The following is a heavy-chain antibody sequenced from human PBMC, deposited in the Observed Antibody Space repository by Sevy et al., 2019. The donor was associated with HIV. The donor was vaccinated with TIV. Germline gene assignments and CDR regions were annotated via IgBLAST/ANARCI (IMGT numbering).Heavy chain of an antibody. CDR2: INGGGGGT. D-gene: IGHD1-26*01. Sequence: GGSLRLSCAASGFPFSSYAMSWVRQAPGKGLEWVSVINGGGGGTYYAASVKGRFTISRDNSKNTLFLQRISLGAEDTAVYYCVKDQGWDLLGYFDYWGQGTLVTVSS. CDR1: GFPFSSYA. CDR3: VKDQGWDLLGYFDY. J-gene: IGHJ4*02. V-gene: IGHV3-23*01.